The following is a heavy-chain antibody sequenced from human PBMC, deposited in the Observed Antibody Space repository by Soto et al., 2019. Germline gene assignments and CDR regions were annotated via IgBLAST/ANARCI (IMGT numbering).Heavy chain of an antibody. CDR3: AKFGSDSSSRPESYYYYYYMDV. Sequence: GGSLRLSCAASGFTFDDYAMHWVRQAPRKGLEWVSGISWNSGSIGYADSVKGRFTISRDNAKNSLYLQMNSLRAEDTALYYCAKFGSDSSSRPESYYYYYYMDVWGKGTTVTVSS. CDR1: GFTFDDYA. D-gene: IGHD6-6*01. J-gene: IGHJ6*03. V-gene: IGHV3-9*01. CDR2: ISWNSGSI.